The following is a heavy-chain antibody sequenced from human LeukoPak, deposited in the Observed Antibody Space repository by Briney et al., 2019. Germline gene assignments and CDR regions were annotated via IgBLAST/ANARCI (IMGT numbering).Heavy chain of an antibody. D-gene: IGHD1-26*01. CDR2: VSWNSDHT. Sequence: GGSLRLSCADSGFRFDEYTMHWVRRHPGTGLEWVSLVSWNSDHTSYADYVKGRFTISRDNSKNSLYLEMSSLRIEDTAFYYCAKDFQGIVGATQIDFWGQGTLVTVSS. CDR1: GFRFDEYT. V-gene: IGHV3-43*01. J-gene: IGHJ4*02. CDR3: AKDFQGIVGATQIDF.